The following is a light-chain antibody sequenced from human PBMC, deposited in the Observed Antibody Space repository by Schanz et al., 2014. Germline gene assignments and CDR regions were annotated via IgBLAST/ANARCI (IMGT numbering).Light chain of an antibody. CDR2: DVT. J-gene: IGLJ3*02. CDR1: SSDVGGYNY. CDR3: CSHGGRNKFWV. Sequence: QSALTQPASVSGSPGQSITISCTGTSSDVGGYNYVSWYQQHPGKAPKLMIYDVTKRPSGVPDRFSGSKSGNTASLTISGLQADDEADYYCCSHGGRNKFWVFGGGTKLTVL. V-gene: IGLV2-8*01.